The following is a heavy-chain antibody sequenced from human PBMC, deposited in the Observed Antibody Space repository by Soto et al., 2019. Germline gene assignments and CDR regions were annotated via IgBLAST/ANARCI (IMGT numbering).Heavy chain of an antibody. CDR1: GGTFSSYA. D-gene: IGHD3-10*01. Sequence: SVKVSCKASGGTFSSYAISWVRQAPGQGLEWMGGIIPIFGTANYAQKFQGRVTITADESTSTAYMELSSLRSEDTAVYYCSRGPRITIVRGVLWPYQTNWFDPWGQGTLVTVSS. CDR3: SRGPRITIVRGVLWPYQTNWFDP. V-gene: IGHV1-69*13. J-gene: IGHJ5*02. CDR2: IIPIFGTA.